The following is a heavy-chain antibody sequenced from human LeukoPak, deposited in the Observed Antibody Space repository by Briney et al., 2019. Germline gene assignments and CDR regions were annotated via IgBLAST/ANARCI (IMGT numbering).Heavy chain of an antibody. J-gene: IGHJ4*02. CDR2: ISGGGGST. D-gene: IGHD2-15*01. CDR3: AKDPRVAADRY. Sequence: GGSLRLSCAASGFTFSSFAMNWVRQAPGKGLEWVSAISGGGGSTYYADSVKGRFTISRDNSKNTLYLQMNSLRAEDTAVYYCAKDPRVAADRYWGQGTLVTVSS. V-gene: IGHV3-23*01. CDR1: GFTFSSFA.